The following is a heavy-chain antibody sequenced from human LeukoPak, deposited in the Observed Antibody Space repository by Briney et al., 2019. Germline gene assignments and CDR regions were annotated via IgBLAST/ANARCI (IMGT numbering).Heavy chain of an antibody. CDR2: IGTVGDT. CDR3: TKAASSSPGGFDP. V-gene: IGHV3-13*01. Sequence: GGSLRLSCAASGFTFSSSDMHWVRQVIGKGLEWVSAIGTVGDTYYSDSVKGRFTISRDNSKNSLYLQMNSLRAEDTALYYCTKAASSSPGGFDPWGQGTLVTVSS. CDR1: GFTFSSSD. J-gene: IGHJ5*02.